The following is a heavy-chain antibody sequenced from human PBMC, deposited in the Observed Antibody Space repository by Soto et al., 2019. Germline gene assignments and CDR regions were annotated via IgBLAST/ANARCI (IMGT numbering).Heavy chain of an antibody. CDR1: GYSFTSYW. V-gene: IGHV5-51*01. Sequence: GESLKISCKGSGYSFTSYWIGWVRQMPGKGLEWMGIIYPGDSDTRYSPSFQGQVTISADKSISTAYLQWSSLKASDTAMYYCARGGSSGYYYITAFDYWGQGTLVTVSS. D-gene: IGHD3-22*01. CDR3: ARGGSSGYYYITAFDY. J-gene: IGHJ4*02. CDR2: IYPGDSDT.